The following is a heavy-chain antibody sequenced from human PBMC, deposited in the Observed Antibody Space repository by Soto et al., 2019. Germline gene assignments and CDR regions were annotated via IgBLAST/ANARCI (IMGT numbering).Heavy chain of an antibody. V-gene: IGHV1-69*06. Sequence: QVQLVESGAEVKKHGSSVEVSCKASGGTFSSYAISWVRQAPGQGLEWMGGIIPIFGTANYAQKFQGRVTITADKSTSTAYMEMSSLRSEDTAVYYCTRNLRDGYNPSTYYFDYWGQRTLVTVSS. D-gene: IGHD5-12*01. CDR3: TRNLRDGYNPSTYYFDY. CDR1: GGTFSSYA. J-gene: IGHJ4*02. CDR2: IIPIFGTA.